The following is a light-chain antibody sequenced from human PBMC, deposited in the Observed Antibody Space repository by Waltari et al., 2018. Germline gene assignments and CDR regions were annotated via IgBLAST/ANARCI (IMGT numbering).Light chain of an antibody. Sequence: DIQMTQSPSSLSASVGDRVTITCRANQGIGNYLAWFQQKSGQAPKSLIYDASSLQSGVPSKFSGSGSGTDFTLTISSLQPEDFATYYCQQYNNYPYTFGQGTKLEIE. J-gene: IGKJ2*01. CDR2: DAS. V-gene: IGKV1-16*02. CDR3: QQYNNYPYT. CDR1: QGIGNY.